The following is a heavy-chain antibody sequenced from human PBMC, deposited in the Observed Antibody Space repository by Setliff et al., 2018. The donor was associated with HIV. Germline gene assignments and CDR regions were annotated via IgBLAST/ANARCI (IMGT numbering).Heavy chain of an antibody. V-gene: IGHV4-61*02. J-gene: IGHJ4*02. CDR2: IYTSGST. Sequence: SETLSLTCTVSGGSISSGSYYWSWIRQPAGKGLEWIGRIYTSGSTNYNPSLKSRLTMSVDTSKSQFSLRLESMTAADTAMYYCARVSTAVTAAPLDYWSQGTLVTVSS. D-gene: IGHD4-17*01. CDR1: GGSISSGSYY. CDR3: ARVSTAVTAAPLDY.